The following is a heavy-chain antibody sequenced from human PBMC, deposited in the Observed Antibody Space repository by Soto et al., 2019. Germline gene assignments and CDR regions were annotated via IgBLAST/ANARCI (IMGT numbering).Heavy chain of an antibody. D-gene: IGHD1-1*01. J-gene: IGHJ5*02. V-gene: IGHV4-4*07. Sequence: PSETLSLTCTVSGASISGFYWSWIRKSAGKGLEWIGRIYATGTTDYNPSLKSRVMMSVDTSKKQFSLKLRSVTAADTAVYYCVRDGTKTLRDRFDPWGQGISVTVYS. CDR1: GASISGFY. CDR2: IYATGTT. CDR3: VRDGTKTLRDRFDP.